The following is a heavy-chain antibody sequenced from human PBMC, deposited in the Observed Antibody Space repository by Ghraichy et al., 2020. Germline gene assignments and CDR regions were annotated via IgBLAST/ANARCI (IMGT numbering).Heavy chain of an antibody. CDR2: IWYDGSNK. CDR1: GFTFSTYG. V-gene: IGHV3-33*01. Sequence: GGSLRLSCAASGFTFSTYGMHWVRQAPGKGLEWVAVIWYDGSNKYYVDSVKGRFTISRDNSKNTLYLQMNSLRAEDTAIYYCARSLVAADGYWYFDLWGRGTLVTVSS. D-gene: IGHD2-15*01. CDR3: ARSLVAADGYWYFDL. J-gene: IGHJ2*01.